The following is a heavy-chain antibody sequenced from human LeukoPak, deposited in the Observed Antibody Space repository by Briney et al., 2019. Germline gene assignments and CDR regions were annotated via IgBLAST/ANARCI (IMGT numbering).Heavy chain of an antibody. CDR2: IYYSGST. CDR3: ARVGSGYDY. CDR1: GGSISSHY. D-gene: IGHD5-12*01. V-gene: IGHV4-59*11. Sequence: ASETLSLTCTVSGGSISSHYWSWLRQPPGKGLEGIGYIYYSGSTNYNPSLKSRVTISVDTSKIQFSLKLSSVTAADTAVYYCARVGSGYDYWGQGTLVTVSS. J-gene: IGHJ4*02.